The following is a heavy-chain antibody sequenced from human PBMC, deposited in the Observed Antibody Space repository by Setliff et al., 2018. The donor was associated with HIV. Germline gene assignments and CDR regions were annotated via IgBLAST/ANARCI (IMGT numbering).Heavy chain of an antibody. D-gene: IGHD3-16*01. Sequence: GASVKVSCKASADTFIGYYIHWVRQAPGQGLEYMGWINPNSGDTNYAQKFQGKVTMTRDTSINTAYLELNRLRSDDTAVYYCARGLTYYDNVWGNNRFDYWGQGTLVTVSS. CDR2: INPNSGDT. V-gene: IGHV1-2*02. CDR3: ARGLTYYDNVWGNNRFDY. CDR1: ADTFIGYY. J-gene: IGHJ4*02.